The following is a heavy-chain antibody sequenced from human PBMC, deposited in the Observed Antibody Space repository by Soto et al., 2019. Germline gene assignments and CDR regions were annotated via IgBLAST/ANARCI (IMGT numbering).Heavy chain of an antibody. CDR3: ARHLEYDFWSGYHAGNYYYYGMDV. CDR2: ISSSSRYI. J-gene: IGHJ6*02. V-gene: IGHV3-21*01. D-gene: IGHD3-3*01. CDR1: GVTFSSYS. Sequence: RHWCGASGVTFSSYSMYWVRQEQGKGLEWVSSISSSSRYIYYADSVKGRFTISRGNAKNSLYLQMNSLRAEDTAVYYCARHLEYDFWSGYHAGNYYYYGMDVWGQGTTVTVSS.